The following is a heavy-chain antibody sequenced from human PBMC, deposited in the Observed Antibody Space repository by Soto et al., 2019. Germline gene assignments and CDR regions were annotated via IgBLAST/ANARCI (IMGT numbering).Heavy chain of an antibody. CDR2: IYYSGST. V-gene: IGHV4-31*03. CDR3: ARFTRLITGTGAHWFDP. J-gene: IGHJ5*02. CDR1: GGSIISGGYY. D-gene: IGHD1-20*01. Sequence: SETLSHTCTVSGGSIISGGYYWSWIRQHPGKGLEWIGYIYYSGSTYYNPSLKSRVTISVDTSKNQFSLKLSSVTAADTAVYYCARFTRLITGTGAHWFDPWGQGTLVTVSS.